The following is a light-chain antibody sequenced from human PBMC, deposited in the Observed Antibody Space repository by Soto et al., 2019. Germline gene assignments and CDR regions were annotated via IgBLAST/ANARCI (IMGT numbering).Light chain of an antibody. J-gene: IGKJ1*01. CDR1: QSVSTNY. CDR3: HQYGSTPWT. V-gene: IGKV3-20*01. CDR2: GAS. Sequence: EIVLTQSPGTLSLSPGERATLSCRASQSVSTNYLAWFQQKPGQAPRLLIYGASTRATGVPDRFGGSGSGTDFTLTISSLEPGDFAVYYCHQYGSTPWTFGQGTKVEIQ.